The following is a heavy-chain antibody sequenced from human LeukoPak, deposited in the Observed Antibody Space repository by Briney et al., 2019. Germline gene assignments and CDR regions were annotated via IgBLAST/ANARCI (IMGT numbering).Heavy chain of an antibody. CDR2: ISHSGST. CDR1: GGSFSGYY. V-gene: IGHV4-34*01. Sequence: PSETLSLTCAVYGGSFSGYYRSWIRQPPGKGPEWTGEISHSGSTNYNASLKSRVTISVDTSKNQFSLRLSSVTAADTAVYYCAPRGDIEHSYGYGKWFDPWGQGTRVTVSS. J-gene: IGHJ5*02. CDR3: APRGDIEHSYGYGKWFDP. D-gene: IGHD5-18*01.